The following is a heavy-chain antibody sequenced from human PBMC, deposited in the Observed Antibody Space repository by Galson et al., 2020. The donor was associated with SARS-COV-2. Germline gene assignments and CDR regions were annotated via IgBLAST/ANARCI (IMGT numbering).Heavy chain of an antibody. CDR1: GYTLTELS. CDR3: ATSTPHCTNVVCYTNWFDP. V-gene: IGHV1-24*01. J-gene: IGHJ5*02. CDR2: FDPEDGET. Sequence: ASVKVSCKVSGYTLTELSMHWVRQAPGKGLEWMGGFDPEDGETIYAQKFQGRVTMTEDTSTDTAYMELSSLRSEDTAGYYCATSTPHCTNVVCYTNWFDPWGQGTLGTVSS. D-gene: IGHD2-8*01.